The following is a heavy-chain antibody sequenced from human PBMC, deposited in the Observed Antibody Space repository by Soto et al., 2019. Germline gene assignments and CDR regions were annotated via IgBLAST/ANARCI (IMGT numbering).Heavy chain of an antibody. CDR3: SRHSSRLTGPLDY. J-gene: IGHJ4*01. V-gene: IGHV3-7*05. D-gene: IGHD3-22*01. Sequence: EVQLVESGGGLVPPGGSLRLSCAASGFTFNRNWMSWVRQAPGKGLEWVAIIKPDGSEKDYVDSVKGRFTISRDNDENSLYLQMNSLRAEDTAVYYCSRHSSRLTGPLDYWGHGTLVTVSS. CDR2: IKPDGSEK. CDR1: GFTFNRNW.